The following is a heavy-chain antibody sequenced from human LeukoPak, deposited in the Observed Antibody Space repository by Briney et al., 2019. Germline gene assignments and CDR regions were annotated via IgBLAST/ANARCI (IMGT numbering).Heavy chain of an antibody. D-gene: IGHD4-17*01. CDR2: ISSSSSYI. Sequence: GGSLRLSCAASGFTFSSYSMNWVRQAPGKGLEWVSSISSSSSYIYYADSVKGRFTISRDNAKNSLYLQMNSPRAEDTAVYYCARDYGDYPFRYYYYYMDVWGKGTTVTVSS. CDR1: GFTFSSYS. CDR3: ARDYGDYPFRYYYYYMDV. J-gene: IGHJ6*03. V-gene: IGHV3-21*01.